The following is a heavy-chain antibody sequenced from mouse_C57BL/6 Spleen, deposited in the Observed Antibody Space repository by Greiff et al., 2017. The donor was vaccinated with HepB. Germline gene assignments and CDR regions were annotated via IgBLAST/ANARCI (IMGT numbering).Heavy chain of an antibody. CDR1: GYTFTSYW. J-gene: IGHJ3*01. CDR2: IDPSVSYT. V-gene: IGHV1-69*01. D-gene: IGHD1-1*01. CDR3: ARMDYYGSSPAWFAY. Sequence: QVQLQQPGAELVMPGASVKLSCKASGYTFTSYWMHWVKQRPGQGLEWIGEIDPSVSYTNYNQKFKGKSTLTVDKSSSTAYMQLSSLTSEDSAVYYCARMDYYGSSPAWFAYWGQGTLVTVSA.